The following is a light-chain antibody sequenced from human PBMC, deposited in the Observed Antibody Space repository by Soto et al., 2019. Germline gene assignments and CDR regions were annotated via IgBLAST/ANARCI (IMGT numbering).Light chain of an antibody. V-gene: IGKV3-15*01. CDR2: GAS. Sequence: EIVMTQSRASVSVSPGERATLSCRASQSVSGTLAWYQQKPGQAPRLLIYGASTRATGIPARFSGRGSGTDFTLTISSLQSEDFAVYYCQQYDSWRYTFGQGTKVDIK. CDR1: QSVSGT. CDR3: QQYDSWRYT. J-gene: IGKJ2*01.